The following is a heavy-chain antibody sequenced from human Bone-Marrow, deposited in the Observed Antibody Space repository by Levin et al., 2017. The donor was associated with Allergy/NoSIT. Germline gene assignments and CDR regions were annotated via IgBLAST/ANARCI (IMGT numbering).Heavy chain of an antibody. V-gene: IGHV4-59*01. CDR2: IYYSGST. CDR3: ARNDHYYDYYMDA. CDR1: GGSISSYY. D-gene: IGHD1-1*01. J-gene: IGHJ6*03. Sequence: SETLSLTCTVSGGSISSYYWSWIRQPPGKGLEWIGYIYYSGSTNYNPSLKSRVTISVDTSKNQFSLKLSSVTAADTAVYDCARNDHYYDYYMDAWGKGTTVTVSS.